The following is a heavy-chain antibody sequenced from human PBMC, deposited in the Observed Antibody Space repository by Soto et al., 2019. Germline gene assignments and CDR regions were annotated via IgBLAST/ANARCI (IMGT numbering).Heavy chain of an antibody. V-gene: IGHV1-3*01. D-gene: IGHD1-1*01. J-gene: IGHJ1*01. CDR3: GTGLGYFQH. CDR1: GVAKTCIY. CDR2: INAGNGDT. Sequence: GASAKPTLKVSGVAKTCIYREWVRQAPGQGLEWMGGINAGNGDTKYSQKFQGRVTITRDTSASTAYMELSSLRSEDTAVYYWGTGLGYFQHWGPGTRVTVSS.